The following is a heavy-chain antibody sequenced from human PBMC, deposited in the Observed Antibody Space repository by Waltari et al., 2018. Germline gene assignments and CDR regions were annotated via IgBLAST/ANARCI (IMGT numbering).Heavy chain of an antibody. D-gene: IGHD6-6*01. Sequence: QVQLQESGPGLVKPSQTLSLICTVPGGSITSGTSSWTWIRQPAGKGLEWIGRIYTTGTTTYNPSLRSRVTILVDTSNNHFSLRLSSVTAADTAVYYCAREPSVAARSYWYFDLWGRGTLVTVSS. CDR1: GGSITSGTSS. J-gene: IGHJ2*01. V-gene: IGHV4-61*02. CDR3: AREPSVAARSYWYFDL. CDR2: IYTTGTT.